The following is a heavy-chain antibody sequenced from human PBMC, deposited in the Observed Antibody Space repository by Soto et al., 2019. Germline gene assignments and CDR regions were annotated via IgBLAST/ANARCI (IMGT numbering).Heavy chain of an antibody. J-gene: IGHJ4*02. D-gene: IGHD3-16*01. V-gene: IGHV1-18*01. CDR3: ARDPSNASGDKLYLDY. CDR2: ISCYNHDT. Sequence: HLVQSGADVKKPGASVRVSCKTSGYTYGMHGITWVRQAPGQGLEWMGWISCYNHDTRYAQRFQGRPSMATDTSTSTAYMELRSLTPDDTAVYYCARDPSNASGDKLYLDYWGQGTLVTVSS. CDR1: GYTYGMHG.